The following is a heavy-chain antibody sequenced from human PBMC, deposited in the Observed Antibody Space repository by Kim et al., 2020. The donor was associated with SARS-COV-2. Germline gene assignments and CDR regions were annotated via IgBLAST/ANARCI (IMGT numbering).Heavy chain of an antibody. CDR1: GFTFSDYA. CDR2: ISGSGGNI. Sequence: GGSLRLSCAASGFTFSDYAMGWVRQAPGKGLEWVSGISGSGGNIHYADSVKGRFTISRDNSKNTLYLQMNSLRAEDTAEYYCAKVVDSSGYYYWGYWGQGTLVTVSS. V-gene: IGHV3-23*01. J-gene: IGHJ4*02. CDR3: AKVVDSSGYYYWGY. D-gene: IGHD3-22*01.